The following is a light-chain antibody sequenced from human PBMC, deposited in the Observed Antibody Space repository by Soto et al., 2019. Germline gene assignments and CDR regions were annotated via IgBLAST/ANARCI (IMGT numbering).Light chain of an antibody. CDR2: SNN. CDR1: NSNIESNT. V-gene: IGLV1-44*01. Sequence: VLTQTPSASATPGQRVTISCSGTNSNIESNTIAWYQQLPGTAPKRLIHSNNQRPSGVPDRFSASKSGTSASLAISGLQSEDEADYYCATWDDSLNGYVFGTGTKV. J-gene: IGLJ1*01. CDR3: ATWDDSLNGYV.